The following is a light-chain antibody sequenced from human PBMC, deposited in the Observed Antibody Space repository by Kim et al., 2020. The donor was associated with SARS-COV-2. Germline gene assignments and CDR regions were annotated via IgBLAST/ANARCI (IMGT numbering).Light chain of an antibody. V-gene: IGLV4-69*01. CDR1: SGHSSYA. J-gene: IGLJ3*02. CDR3: QTWGTGIPV. CDR2: LNGDGSD. Sequence: AAVELTCTMSSGHSSYAIAWHQQQPEKGARYLMKLNGDGSDSKGDGIPDRFSGSSSGAERYLTISSLQSEDEADYYCQTWGTGIPVFGGGTKLTVL.